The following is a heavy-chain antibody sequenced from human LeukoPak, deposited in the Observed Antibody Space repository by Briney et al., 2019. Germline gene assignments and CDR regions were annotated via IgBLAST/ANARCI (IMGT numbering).Heavy chain of an antibody. Sequence: SETLSLTCTVSGGSISTYYWRWIRQPPGKGLEWIGYFYYSGSTNYNPSLKSRVTISVDTSKNQFSLKLSSVTAADTGVYYCARDPGSGWFSRFDPWGQGTLVTVSS. CDR3: ARDPGSGWFSRFDP. V-gene: IGHV4-59*01. J-gene: IGHJ5*02. D-gene: IGHD6-19*01. CDR2: FYYSGST. CDR1: GGSISTYY.